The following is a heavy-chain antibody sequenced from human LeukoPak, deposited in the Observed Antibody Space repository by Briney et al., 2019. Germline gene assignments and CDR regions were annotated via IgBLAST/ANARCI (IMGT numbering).Heavy chain of an antibody. CDR1: GDSISSGDYY. Sequence: TPSETLSLTCTVSGDSISSGDYYWSWIRQPAGKGLEWIGRISSSGSTNYNPSLKSRVTISVDTSKNQFSLKLSSVTAADTAVYYCVRGRYSSGWFKDKNWFDPWGQGIPVTVSS. CDR3: VRGRYSSGWFKDKNWFDP. CDR2: ISSSGST. D-gene: IGHD6-19*01. V-gene: IGHV4-61*02. J-gene: IGHJ5*02.